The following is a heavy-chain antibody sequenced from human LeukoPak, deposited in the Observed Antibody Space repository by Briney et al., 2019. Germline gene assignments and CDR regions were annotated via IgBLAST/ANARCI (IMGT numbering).Heavy chain of an antibody. V-gene: IGHV4-59*01. J-gene: IGHJ1*01. CDR1: GGSISSYY. CDR2: IYYSGST. D-gene: IGHD4-17*01. Sequence: SETLSLTCTVSGGSISSYYWSWIRQPPGKGLEWIGYIYYSGSTNYNPSLKSRVTISVDTSKNQFSLKLSSVTAADTAVYYCAGGNYGDYWYFQHGGKGPLVTVS. CDR3: AGGNYGDYWYFQH.